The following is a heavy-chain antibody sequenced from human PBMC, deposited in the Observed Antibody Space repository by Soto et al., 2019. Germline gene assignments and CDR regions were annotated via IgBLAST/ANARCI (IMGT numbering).Heavy chain of an antibody. J-gene: IGHJ6*04. CDR2: MKFDGSTT. V-gene: IGHV3-74*01. CDR1: GFTFNIYW. D-gene: IGHD4-17*01. CDR3: ARGLRYYYGVDV. Sequence: EVQVVESGGGLVQPGGSLRLSCVASGFTFNIYWMHWVRQAPGTGLVWVSRMKFDGSTTSYADSVKGRFTISRDNAKNTVYLQMNSLRVEDMGVYYCARGLRYYYGVDVWGEGTTVTVSS.